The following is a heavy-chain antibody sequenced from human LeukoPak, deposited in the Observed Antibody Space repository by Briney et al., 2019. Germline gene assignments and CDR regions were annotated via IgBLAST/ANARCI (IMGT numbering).Heavy chain of an antibody. J-gene: IGHJ6*03. D-gene: IGHD4-23*01. CDR2: INWSSDYI. CDR1: GFTFRRYS. Sequence: GGSLRLSCAASGFTFRRYSMSWVRQAPGKGLKWVSTINWSSDYIYYADSVEGRFTISRDNAKNSMCLEMNSLRAEDTAVYFCAREGGNGDYFYYMDVWGKGTTVTVSS. V-gene: IGHV3-21*01. CDR3: AREGGNGDYFYYMDV.